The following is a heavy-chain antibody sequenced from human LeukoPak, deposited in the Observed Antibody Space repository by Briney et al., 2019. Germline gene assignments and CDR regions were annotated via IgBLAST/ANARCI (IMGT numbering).Heavy chain of an antibody. D-gene: IGHD1-7*01. CDR2: VYPGDSDT. CDR3: ARRGLELRGDYDYYTDV. J-gene: IGHJ6*03. Sequence: GESLKTSRNGSGYTFTSYWIGWVRQMPGKGLEWMGIVYPGDSDTRYSPPFQGQVTISADKSINTAYLHWSRLKTSDTAIYYCARRGLELRGDYDYYTDVWGKGTTVTVSS. CDR1: GYTFTSYW. V-gene: IGHV5-51*01.